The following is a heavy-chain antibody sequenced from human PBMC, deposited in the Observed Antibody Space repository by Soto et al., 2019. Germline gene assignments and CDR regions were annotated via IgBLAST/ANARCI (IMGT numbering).Heavy chain of an antibody. CDR1: GYTFTGHY. CDR3: ARGGPKWDLQRDYYYGMDV. D-gene: IGHD1-26*01. CDR2: INPKSGGT. J-gene: IGHJ6*02. Sequence: QVQLVQSGAEVIQPGASVKVSCKASGYTFTGHYIHWVRQAPGQGLEWLGRINPKSGGTKNAQKFQAWVSMTRDTSITTAYMGLSRLKSDDTAVYYFARGGPKWDLQRDYYYGMDVWGQGTTVTVSS. V-gene: IGHV1-2*04.